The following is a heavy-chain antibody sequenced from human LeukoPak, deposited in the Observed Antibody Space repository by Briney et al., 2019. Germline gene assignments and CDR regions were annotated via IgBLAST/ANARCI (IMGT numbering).Heavy chain of an antibody. CDR1: GFTFSSYS. CDR2: ISSSSSYI. Sequence: PGGSLRPSCAASGFTFSSYSMNWVRQAPGKGLEWVSSISSSSSYIYYADSVKGRFTISRDNAKNSLYLQMNSLRAEDTAVYYCARDFTAGVCYFDYWGQGTLVTVSS. V-gene: IGHV3-21*01. D-gene: IGHD6-13*01. CDR3: ARDFTAGVCYFDY. J-gene: IGHJ4*02.